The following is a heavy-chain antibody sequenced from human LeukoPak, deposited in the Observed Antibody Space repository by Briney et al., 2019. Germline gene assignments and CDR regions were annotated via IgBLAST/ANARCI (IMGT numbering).Heavy chain of an antibody. Sequence: PGGSLRLSCAASGFIFSSYEMNWVRQAPGKGLEWVSYISSSGSTIDYADSVKGRFTISRDNAKNSLYLQMNSLRAEDTAVYYCARALGGHGEYFQHWGQGTLVTVSS. V-gene: IGHV3-48*03. J-gene: IGHJ1*01. CDR2: ISSSGSTI. CDR1: GFIFSSYE. CDR3: ARALGGHGEYFQH. D-gene: IGHD3-10*01.